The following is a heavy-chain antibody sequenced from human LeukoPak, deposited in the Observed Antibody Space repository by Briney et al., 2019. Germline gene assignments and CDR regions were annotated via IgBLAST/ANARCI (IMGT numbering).Heavy chain of an antibody. J-gene: IGHJ4*02. D-gene: IGHD4-17*01. CDR1: VFTFDDYA. CDR2: FYWNGGST. V-gene: IGHV3-20*04. Sequence: PGGSLRLSCAASVFTFDDYAMNWVRQAPGKGLEWVSGFYWNGGSTAYADSVKGRFTISRDDAKNSLYLQMNSLRAEDTALYYCARRRYGDYYIDYWGQGTLVTVSS. CDR3: ARRRYGDYYIDY.